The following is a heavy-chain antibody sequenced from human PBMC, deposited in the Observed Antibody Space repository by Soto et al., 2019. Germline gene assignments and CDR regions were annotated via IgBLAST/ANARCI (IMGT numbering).Heavy chain of an antibody. CDR2: IYYSGST. D-gene: IGHD1-26*01. Sequence: WETLSLTCTVSGGSISSYYWSWIRQPPGKGLEWIGYIYYSGSTTYNPSLKSRVTIAVDTSENHFSLRLSSMTAADTAVYYCARTKGLRRHGAMDIWGQGTMVTVSS. CDR3: ARTKGLRRHGAMDI. CDR1: GGSISSYY. J-gene: IGHJ3*02. V-gene: IGHV4-59*12.